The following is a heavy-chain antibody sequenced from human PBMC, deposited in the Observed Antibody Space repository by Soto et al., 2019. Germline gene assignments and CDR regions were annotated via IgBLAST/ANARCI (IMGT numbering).Heavy chain of an antibody. D-gene: IGHD3-3*02. CDR2: ISYDGNNK. Sequence: QVQLVESGGGVVQPGTSLRLSCAASGFTFTNYALHWVRQAPGKGLEWVAVISYDGNNKYYSGSVKGRFAISRDKSKNALYLQMSIQRADDTAVYYGAGDTALDGHRAGDYWGQGTLVTVSS. CDR3: AGDTALDGHRAGDY. V-gene: IGHV3-30*09. CDR1: GFTFTNYA. J-gene: IGHJ4*02.